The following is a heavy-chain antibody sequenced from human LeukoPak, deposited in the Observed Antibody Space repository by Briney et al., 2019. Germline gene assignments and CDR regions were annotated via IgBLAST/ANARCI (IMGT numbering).Heavy chain of an antibody. CDR2: IDPKSGAT. CDR3: ARSPGSSSYWGPFDV. D-gene: IGHD3-22*01. Sequence: GASVKVSCKASGYTFTDYYIHWLRQAPGRGPEWLGWIDPKSGATYYAEKFQGRVTVTGDTSIDTAYMQQNRLTSDDTAVYYCARSPGSSSYWGPFDVWGQGALVTVYS. V-gene: IGHV1-2*02. J-gene: IGHJ4*02. CDR1: GYTFTDYY.